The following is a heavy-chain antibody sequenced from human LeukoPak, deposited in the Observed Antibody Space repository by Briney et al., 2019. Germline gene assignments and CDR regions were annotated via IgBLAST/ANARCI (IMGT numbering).Heavy chain of an antibody. CDR1: GFTFSSYA. CDR3: AKRVGYYFEY. V-gene: IGHV3-23*01. J-gene: IGHJ4*02. CDR2: ISGSGGGT. D-gene: IGHD6-13*01. Sequence: PGGSLRLSCEGSGFTFSSYAMSWVRQAPGKGLEWVSGISGSGGGTYYADSVKGRFTVSGDKSKNTLYLQMNSLRVEDTAVYYCAKRVGYYFEYWGQGTPVTVSS.